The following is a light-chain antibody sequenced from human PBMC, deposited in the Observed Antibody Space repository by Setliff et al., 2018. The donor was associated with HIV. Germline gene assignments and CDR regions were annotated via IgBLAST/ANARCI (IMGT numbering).Light chain of an antibody. Sequence: QSVLTQPASVSGPPGQSITISCTGTSNDVGGYNYVSWYQPHPGKAPKLLLFDVSPRPSGISIRFSGSQSGNSASLTISGLQTEDEADYFCSSYASGGRHVFGSGTKVTVL. CDR3: SSYASGGRHV. V-gene: IGLV2-14*03. CDR1: SNDVGGYNY. J-gene: IGLJ1*01. CDR2: DVS.